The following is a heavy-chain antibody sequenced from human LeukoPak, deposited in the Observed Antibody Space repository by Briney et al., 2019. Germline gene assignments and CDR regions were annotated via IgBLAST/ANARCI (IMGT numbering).Heavy chain of an antibody. V-gene: IGHV4-4*02. Sequence: PSETLSLTCAVSGDSFSGNNYWTWVRQPPGKGLEWIGEIYRSGATNYNPSLKSRVTVSQDKSKNQFSLKLNSVTAAGTAIYYCARNSGYSDLNYWGQGVLVTVSS. J-gene: IGHJ4*02. CDR3: ARNSGYSDLNY. CDR1: GDSFSGNNY. D-gene: IGHD3-22*01. CDR2: IYRSGAT.